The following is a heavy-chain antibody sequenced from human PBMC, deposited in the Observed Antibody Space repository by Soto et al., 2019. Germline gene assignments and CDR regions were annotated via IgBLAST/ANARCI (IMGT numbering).Heavy chain of an antibody. V-gene: IGHV3-66*01. D-gene: IGHD5-12*01. CDR1: GFTVSSNY. CDR3: ARAAGWLQFDY. J-gene: IGHJ4*02. CDR2: IYSGGNT. Sequence: GGSLRLSCTASGFTVSSNYMSWVRQAPGKGLEWVSVIYSGGNTYYADSVKGRFTISRDNSKNTLYFQMNSLRAEDTAVYYCARAAGWLQFDYWGQGTLVTVSS.